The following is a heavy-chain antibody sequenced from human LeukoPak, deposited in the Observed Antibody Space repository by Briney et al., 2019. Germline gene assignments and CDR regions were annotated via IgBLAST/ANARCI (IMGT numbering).Heavy chain of an antibody. V-gene: IGHV4-34*01. CDR2: INHSGST. CDR1: GGSFSGYH. Sequence: SETLSLTCAVYGGSFSGYHWSWSRQPPGKGLEWIGEINHSGSTNYNPSLKSRVTISVDTSKNQFSLKLSSVTAADTAVYYCARRGYYYYYMDVWGKGTTVTVSS. CDR3: ARRGYYYYYMDV. J-gene: IGHJ6*03.